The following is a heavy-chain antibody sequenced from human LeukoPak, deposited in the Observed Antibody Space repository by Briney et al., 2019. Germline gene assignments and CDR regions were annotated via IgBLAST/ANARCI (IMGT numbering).Heavy chain of an antibody. Sequence: GGSLRLSCAASGFTFDDYATHWVRQAPGKGLEWVSGISWNSGSIGYADSVKGRFTISRDNAKNSLYLQMNSLRAEDTALYYCAKAHALTDSSGYYSHYFDYWGQGTLVTVSS. D-gene: IGHD3-22*01. CDR1: GFTFDDYA. J-gene: IGHJ4*02. CDR3: AKAHALTDSSGYYSHYFDY. CDR2: ISWNSGSI. V-gene: IGHV3-9*01.